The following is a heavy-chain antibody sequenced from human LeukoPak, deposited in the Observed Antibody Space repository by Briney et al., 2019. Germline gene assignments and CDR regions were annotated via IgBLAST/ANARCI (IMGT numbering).Heavy chain of an antibody. V-gene: IGHV1-46*01. CDR3: ARDNDSRDPPHFDY. D-gene: IGHD3-16*01. CDR2: INPSGGST. J-gene: IGHJ4*02. Sequence: GASVKVSCKASGYTFTSYYMHWVRQAPGQGLEWMGIINPSGGSTSYAQKFRGRVKITADKSTRTAYMELSSLRSEDTAVYYCARDNDSRDPPHFDYWGQGTPVTVS. CDR1: GYTFTSYY.